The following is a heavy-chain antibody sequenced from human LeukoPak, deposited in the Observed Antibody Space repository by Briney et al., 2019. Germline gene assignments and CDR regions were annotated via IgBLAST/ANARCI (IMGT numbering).Heavy chain of an antibody. D-gene: IGHD3-10*01. Sequence: NTPETLSLTCAVSGGSIGSYYWSWIRQPPGKGLEWIGYIHDSGSTKYNPSLKSRVTMSVDTSRNHLSLKLTSVTAADTAVYYCARGRSGGDWFDSWGQGALVTVSS. CDR3: ARGRSGGDWFDS. CDR1: GGSIGSYY. V-gene: IGHV4-59*01. CDR2: IHDSGST. J-gene: IGHJ5*01.